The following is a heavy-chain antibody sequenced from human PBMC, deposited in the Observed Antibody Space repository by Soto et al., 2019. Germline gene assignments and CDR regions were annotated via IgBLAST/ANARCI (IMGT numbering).Heavy chain of an antibody. Sequence: GGSLRLSCAASGFTFSSYGMHWVRQAPGKGLEWVAVIWYDGSNKYYADSVKGRFTISRDNSKNTLYLQMNSLRAEDTAVYYCARDPNLYYYGSGSQTYYYYYYGMDVWGQGTTVTVSS. CDR1: GFTFSSYG. D-gene: IGHD3-10*01. J-gene: IGHJ6*02. V-gene: IGHV3-33*01. CDR3: ARDPNLYYYGSGSQTYYYYYYGMDV. CDR2: IWYDGSNK.